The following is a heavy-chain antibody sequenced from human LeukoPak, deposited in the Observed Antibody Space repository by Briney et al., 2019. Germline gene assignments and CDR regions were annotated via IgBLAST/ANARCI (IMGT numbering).Heavy chain of an antibody. V-gene: IGHV1-58*02. CDR3: AAERYDGPCCWFDP. D-gene: IGHD1-14*01. CDR1: GFTFRTSA. Sequence: GASVKASCKTSGFTFRTSAIQWVRQARGQRLEWIGWTVVGRGETKYAQDLQGRVTITTDMSTSTAYLELSGLRSEDTAVYYCAAERYDGPCCWFDPWGQGTLVTVSS. CDR2: TVVGRGET. J-gene: IGHJ5*02.